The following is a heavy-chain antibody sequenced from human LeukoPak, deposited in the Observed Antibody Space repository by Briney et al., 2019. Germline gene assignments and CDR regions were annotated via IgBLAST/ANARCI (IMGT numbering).Heavy chain of an antibody. J-gene: IGHJ6*02. CDR2: IYYSGST. CDR1: GGSISSYY. CDR3: ARDGLVQQHQFWGDYYYYGMDV. D-gene: IGHD3-16*01. V-gene: IGHV4-59*01. Sequence: SETLSLTCTVSGGSISSYYWSWIRQPPGKGLEWIGYIYYSGSTNYNPSLKSRVTISVDTSKNQFSLKLSSVTAADTAVYYCARDGLVQQHQFWGDYYYYGMDVWGQGTTVTVSS.